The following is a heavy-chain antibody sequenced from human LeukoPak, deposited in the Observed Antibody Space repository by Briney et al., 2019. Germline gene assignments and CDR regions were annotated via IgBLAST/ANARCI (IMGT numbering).Heavy chain of an antibody. V-gene: IGHV4-39*01. Sequence: PETLSLTCTVSGGSISSSSYYWGWIRQPPGKGLEWIGSIYYSGSTYYNPSLKSRVTISVDTSKNQFSLKLSSVTAADTAVYYCARLNWESYFDYWGQGDLGPGSS. CDR1: GGSISSSSYY. J-gene: IGHJ4*02. D-gene: IGHD7-27*01. CDR2: IYYSGST. CDR3: ARLNWESYFDY.